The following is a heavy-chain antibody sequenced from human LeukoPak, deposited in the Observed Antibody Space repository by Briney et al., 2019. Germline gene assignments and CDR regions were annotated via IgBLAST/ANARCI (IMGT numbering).Heavy chain of an antibody. J-gene: IGHJ4*02. CDR2: ISSSSSTI. CDR3: ARGRGSGWYVEFDY. Sequence: PGGSLRLSCAATGFTFRSYSMNWVRQAPGKGLEWVSYISSSSSTIYYADSVKGRFTISRDNAKNSLYLQMNSLRDEDTAVYYCARGRGSGWYVEFDYWGQGTLVTVSS. D-gene: IGHD6-19*01. CDR1: GFTFRSYS. V-gene: IGHV3-48*02.